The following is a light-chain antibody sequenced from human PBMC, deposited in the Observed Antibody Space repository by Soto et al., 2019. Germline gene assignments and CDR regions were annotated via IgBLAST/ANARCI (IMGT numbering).Light chain of an antibody. CDR1: QSVSNNY. CDR2: GAS. Sequence: EIVLTQSPCTLSFSPLATSTLSCRASQSVSNNYLAWFQQKPGQAPRLLIYGASSRATGIPDRFSGSGSGTDFTLTISRLEPEDFAVYYCHQYGRSPIYTFGPGTKVDIK. V-gene: IGKV3-20*01. J-gene: IGKJ3*01. CDR3: HQYGRSPIYT.